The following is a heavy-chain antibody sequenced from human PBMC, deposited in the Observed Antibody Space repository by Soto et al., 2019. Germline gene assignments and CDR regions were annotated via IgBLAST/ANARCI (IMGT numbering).Heavy chain of an antibody. CDR1: GFTFTSSA. CDR3: AAPNWNEYYYYGMDV. D-gene: IGHD1-20*01. V-gene: IGHV1-58*01. J-gene: IGHJ6*02. Sequence: SVKVSCKASGFTFTSSAVQWVRQARGQRLEWIGWIVVGSGNTNYAQKFQERVTITRDMSTSTAYMELSSLRSEDTAVYYCAAPNWNEYYYYGMDVWGQGTTVTVS. CDR2: IVVGSGNT.